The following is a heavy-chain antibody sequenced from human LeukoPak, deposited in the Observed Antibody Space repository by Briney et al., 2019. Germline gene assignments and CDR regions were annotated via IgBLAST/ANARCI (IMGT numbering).Heavy chain of an antibody. CDR2: ISGSGGST. J-gene: IGHJ4*02. V-gene: IGHV3-23*01. Sequence: GGSLRLSCAASGFTFSSYAMSWVRQAPGKGLEWVSAISGSGGSTYYADSVKGRFTISRENSKNTLYLQMNSLRAEDTAVYYCAKDLGYYGSITYFDYWGQGTLVTVSS. CDR3: AKDLGYYGSITYFDY. CDR1: GFTFSSYA. D-gene: IGHD3-10*01.